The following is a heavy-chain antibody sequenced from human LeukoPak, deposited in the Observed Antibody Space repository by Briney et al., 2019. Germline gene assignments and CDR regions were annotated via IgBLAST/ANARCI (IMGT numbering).Heavy chain of an antibody. D-gene: IGHD1-1*01. CDR2: ISGSGGST. V-gene: IGHV3-23*01. CDR1: GFTFSSYA. CDR3: ATTRTTGTNYYYYYMDV. Sequence: GGSLRLSCAASGFTFSSYAMSWIRQAPGKGLEWISAISGSGGSTYYADSVKSRVTISRDNSKNTLYLQMSSLRAADTAVYYCATTRTTGTNYYYYYMDVWGKGTTVTVSS. J-gene: IGHJ6*03.